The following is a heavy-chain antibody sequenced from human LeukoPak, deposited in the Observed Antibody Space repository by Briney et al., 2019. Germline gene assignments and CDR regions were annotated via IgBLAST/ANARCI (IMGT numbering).Heavy chain of an antibody. CDR3: ARVGYGGRAPYYYYYYMDV. CDR2: INPNSGGT. V-gene: IGHV1-2*02. Sequence: ASVKVSCKASGYTFTGYYMHWVRQAPGQGLEWMGWINPNSGGTNYAQKFQGRVTMTRDTSISTAYMELSRLRSDDTAVYYCARVGYGGRAPYYYYYYMDVWGKGTTVTVSS. J-gene: IGHJ6*03. CDR1: GYTFTGYY. D-gene: IGHD4-23*01.